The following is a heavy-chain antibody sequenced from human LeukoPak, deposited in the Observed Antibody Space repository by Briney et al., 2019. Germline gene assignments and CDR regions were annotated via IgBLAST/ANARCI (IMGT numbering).Heavy chain of an antibody. D-gene: IGHD4-17*01. CDR3: AREPKTTDAFDI. CDR1: GFTFSDYY. Sequence: PGGSLRLPCAASGFTFSDYYMSWIRQAPGKGLEWVSYISSSGSTIYYADSVKGRFTISRDNAKNSLYLQVNSLRAEDTAVYYCAREPKTTDAFDIWGQGTMVTVSS. CDR2: ISSSGSTI. J-gene: IGHJ3*02. V-gene: IGHV3-11*04.